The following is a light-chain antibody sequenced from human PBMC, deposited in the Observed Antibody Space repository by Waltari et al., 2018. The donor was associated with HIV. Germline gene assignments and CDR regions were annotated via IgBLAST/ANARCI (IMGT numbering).Light chain of an antibody. V-gene: IGLV2-11*01. CDR1: ASDIGYFDY. Sequence: QSALTQPRSVSGSPGQSVTISCTGTASDIGYFDYVSWYQPYPGKAPKVISYEVFQRPSGVPDRFTASKSGITASLTISGLQDEDEADYYCCSYAGTYTYVFGSGTTVTVL. CDR3: CSYAGTYTYV. CDR2: EVF. J-gene: IGLJ1*01.